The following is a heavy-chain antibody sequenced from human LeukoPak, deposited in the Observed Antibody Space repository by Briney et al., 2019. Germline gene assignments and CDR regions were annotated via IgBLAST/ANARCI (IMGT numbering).Heavy chain of an antibody. J-gene: IGHJ5*02. Sequence: QTGGSLRLSCAASGFTFSSYAMHWVRQAPGKGLEWVAVISYDGSNKYYADSVKGRFTISRDNSKNTLYLQMNSLRAEDTAVYYCARGGQLLHHWFDPWGQGTLVTVSS. V-gene: IGHV3-30-3*01. CDR3: ARGGQLLHHWFDP. D-gene: IGHD2-2*01. CDR2: ISYDGSNK. CDR1: GFTFSSYA.